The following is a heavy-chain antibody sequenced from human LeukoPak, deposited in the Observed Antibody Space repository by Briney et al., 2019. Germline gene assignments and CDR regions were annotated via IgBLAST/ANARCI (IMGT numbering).Heavy chain of an antibody. D-gene: IGHD3-9*01. CDR1: GYTFTSYG. J-gene: IGHJ6*03. V-gene: IGHV1-2*02. CDR3: AGEPLRYFDRLFPHPRAGTYYMDV. CDR2: INPNSGGT. Sequence: ASVKVSCKASGYTFTSYGISWVRQAPGQGLEWMGWINPNSGGTNYAQKFQGRVTMTRDTSISTAYMELSRLRSDDTAVYYCAGEPLRYFDRLFPHPRAGTYYMDVWGKGTTVTVSS.